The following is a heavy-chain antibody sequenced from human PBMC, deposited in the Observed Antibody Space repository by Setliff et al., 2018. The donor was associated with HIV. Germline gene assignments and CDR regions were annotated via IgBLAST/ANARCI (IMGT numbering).Heavy chain of an antibody. CDR2: INAGNDNT. J-gene: IGHJ4*02. CDR3: AREVWDYGGVDY. D-gene: IGHD4-17*01. V-gene: IGHV1-3*01. Sequence: ASVKVSCKASGYSFTKYVMHWVRQAPGQRLEWMGWINAGNDNTKYSQKFQGRVTITRDTSANTAYMEPSSLRSEDTAVYYCAREVWDYGGVDYWGQGTLVTVSS. CDR1: GYSFTKYV.